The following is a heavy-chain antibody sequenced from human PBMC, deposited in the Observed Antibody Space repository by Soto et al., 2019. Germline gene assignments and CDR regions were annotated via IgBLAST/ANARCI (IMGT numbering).Heavy chain of an antibody. D-gene: IGHD6-13*01. CDR2: IHHSGST. CDR3: ARDQGSHPGD. CDR1: GLSISSDNW. J-gene: IGHJ4*02. V-gene: IGHV4-4*02. Sequence: QVQLQESGPGLVRPSGTVSLTCAVSGLSISSDNWWSWVRQPPGKGLEWIGEIHHSGSTNYNPALKSRVTMSVVPSKELCSLTLNSVTAADTAFYYCARDQGSHPGDWGQGTGVSVSS.